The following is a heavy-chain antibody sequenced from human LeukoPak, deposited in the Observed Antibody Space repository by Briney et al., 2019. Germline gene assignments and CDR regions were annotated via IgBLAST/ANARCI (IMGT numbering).Heavy chain of an antibody. J-gene: IGHJ6*03. V-gene: IGHV4-61*02. D-gene: IGHD6-13*01. Sequence: PSETLSLTCTVSGGSISSGSYYWNWIRQPAGKGLEWIGRIYSSGSTNYNPSLKSRVTMSVDTSKNQFSLKLSSVTAADTAVYYCARGGSSWYPRYYYYYYYMDVWGKGTTVTVSS. CDR2: IYSSGST. CDR1: GGSISSGSYY. CDR3: ARGGSSWYPRYYYYYYYMDV.